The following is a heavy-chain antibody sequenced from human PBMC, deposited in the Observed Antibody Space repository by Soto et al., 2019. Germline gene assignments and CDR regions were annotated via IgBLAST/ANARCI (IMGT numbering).Heavy chain of an antibody. J-gene: IGHJ6*03. CDR1: GGTFSSYT. V-gene: IGHV1-69*02. CDR2: IIPILGIS. D-gene: IGHD6-13*01. Sequence: QVQLVQSGAEVKKPGSSVKVSCKASGGTFSSYTISWVRQAPGQGLEWMGRIIPILGISNYAQKFQGRVTITADKSTSTACMELGSLRSEDTAVYYCARNNAGSSWYYTTMGGGYYYMDVWGKGTTVTVSS. CDR3: ARNNAGSSWYYTTMGGGYYYMDV.